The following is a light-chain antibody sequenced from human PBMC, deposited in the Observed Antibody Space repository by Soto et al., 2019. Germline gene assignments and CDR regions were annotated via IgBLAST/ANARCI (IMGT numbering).Light chain of an antibody. V-gene: IGKV1-5*03. J-gene: IGKJ1*01. CDR1: QSISSW. CDR2: KAS. CDR3: QQYNDNWT. Sequence: DIQMTQSPSTLSASVGDRVTITCRASQSISSWLAWYQQKPGKAPKLLIYKASTLQSGVPSRFSGSGSGTEFTLAISSLQPDAFATYSCQQYNDNWTFGQGTKVDIK.